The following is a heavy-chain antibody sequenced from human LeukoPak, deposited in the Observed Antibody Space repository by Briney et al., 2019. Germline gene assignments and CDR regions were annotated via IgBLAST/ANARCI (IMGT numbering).Heavy chain of an antibody. V-gene: IGHV4-34*01. CDR2: INHSGST. Sequence: PSETLSLTCAVYGGSFSGYDWSWIRQPPGKGLEWIGEINHSGSTNYNPSLKSRVTISVDTSKNQFSLKLSSVTAADTAVYYCARGIQWLRRGGFDYWGQGTLVTVSS. CDR3: ARGIQWLRRGGFDY. J-gene: IGHJ4*02. CDR1: GGSFSGYD. D-gene: IGHD5-12*01.